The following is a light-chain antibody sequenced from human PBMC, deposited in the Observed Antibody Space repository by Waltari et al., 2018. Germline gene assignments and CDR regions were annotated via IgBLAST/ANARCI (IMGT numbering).Light chain of an antibody. CDR1: QSVSSH. Sequence: EIVLTQSPATLSLSPGERATLSCRASQSVSSHLAWYQQKPGQAPRLLIFDASNRATGIPARFSCSGSGTDFTLSITSLEPEDFAIYYCQQRTNWPLITFGPGTRLEIK. V-gene: IGKV3-11*01. CDR3: QQRTNWPLIT. J-gene: IGKJ5*01. CDR2: DAS.